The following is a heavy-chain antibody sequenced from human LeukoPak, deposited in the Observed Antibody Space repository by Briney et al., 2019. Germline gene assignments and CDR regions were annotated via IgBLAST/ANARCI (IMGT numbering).Heavy chain of an antibody. Sequence: GSLRLSCAASGFTFSGYWMHWVRQAPGKGLIWGSRLNTDGRTTNYADFVKGRFTISRDNARNTLYLQMNSLRPDDTAVYYCVRGTIAVGGTDYWGQGTLVTVSS. CDR2: LNTDGRTT. D-gene: IGHD6-13*01. CDR1: GFTFSGYW. J-gene: IGHJ4*02. V-gene: IGHV3-74*01. CDR3: VRGTIAVGGTDY.